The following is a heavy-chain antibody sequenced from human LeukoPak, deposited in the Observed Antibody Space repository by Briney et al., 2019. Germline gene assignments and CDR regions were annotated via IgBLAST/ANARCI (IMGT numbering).Heavy chain of an antibody. J-gene: IGHJ4*02. CDR2: ISSSGSTI. D-gene: IGHD2-15*01. V-gene: IGHV3-48*03. CDR1: GFTFSSYE. CDR3: ARVREGHDCSGGSCPSFDY. Sequence: GGSLRLSCAASGFTFSSYEMNWVRQAPGKGLEWVSYISSSGSTIYYADSVKGRFTISRDNAKNSLYLQMNSLRAEDTAVYYCARVREGHDCSGGSCPSFDYWGQGTLVTVSS.